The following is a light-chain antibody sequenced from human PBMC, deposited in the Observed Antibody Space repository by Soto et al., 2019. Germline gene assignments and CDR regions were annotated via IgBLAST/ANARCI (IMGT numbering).Light chain of an antibody. J-gene: IGKJ2*01. V-gene: IGKV3-20*01. CDR2: RAS. Sequence: EIVLTQSPGTLSLSPGERATLSCRASQVITSSYLSWYQQKPGQAPRLLISRASTRAAGVPDRFSGSGSGTDFTLSISRLEPEDFAVYYCHQYGSAPPYTFGQGTKVDIK. CDR3: HQYGSAPPYT. CDR1: QVITSSY.